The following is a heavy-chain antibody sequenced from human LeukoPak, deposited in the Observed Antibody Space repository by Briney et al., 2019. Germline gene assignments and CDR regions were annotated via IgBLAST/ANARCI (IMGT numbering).Heavy chain of an antibody. CDR2: IIPIFGTA. Sequence: GSSVKVSCKASGGTFSSYAISWVRQAPGQGLEWMGGIIPIFGTANYAQKFQGRVTMTRNTSISTAYMELSSLRSEDTAVYYCARDARRGVELKAFDIWGQGTMVTVSS. CDR1: GGTFSSYA. V-gene: IGHV1-69*05. D-gene: IGHD1-7*01. CDR3: ARDARRGVELKAFDI. J-gene: IGHJ3*02.